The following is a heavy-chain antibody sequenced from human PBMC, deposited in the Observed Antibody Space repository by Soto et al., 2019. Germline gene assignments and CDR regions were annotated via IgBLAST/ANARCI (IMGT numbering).Heavy chain of an antibody. CDR3: ARTFDYGGTPRVGLEWFDP. CDR2: IFSNDEK. CDR1: GFSLSNARMG. Sequence: QVTLKESGPVLVKPTETLTLTCTVSGFSLSNARMGVSWIRQPPGKALEWLAHIFSNDEKSYSTSLKSRLTISKDTSKSQVVLTMTNMDPVDTATYYCARTFDYGGTPRVGLEWFDPWGQGTLVTVSS. D-gene: IGHD4-17*01. J-gene: IGHJ5*02. V-gene: IGHV2-26*01.